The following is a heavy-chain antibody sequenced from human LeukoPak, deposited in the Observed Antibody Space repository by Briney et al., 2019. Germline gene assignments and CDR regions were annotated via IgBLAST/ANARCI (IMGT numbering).Heavy chain of an antibody. CDR3: ARKGYYDSGTFDI. CDR1: GFSFGSYS. D-gene: IGHD3-22*01. V-gene: IGHV3-21*01. Sequence: PGGSLRLSCAVSGFSFGSYSMNWVRQAPGKGLEWVSSITSSGSYINYADSVKGRFTASRDNAKNSLYLQMSSLRAEDTAVYYCARKGYYDSGTFDIWGQGTMVTVSS. J-gene: IGHJ3*02. CDR2: ITSSGSYI.